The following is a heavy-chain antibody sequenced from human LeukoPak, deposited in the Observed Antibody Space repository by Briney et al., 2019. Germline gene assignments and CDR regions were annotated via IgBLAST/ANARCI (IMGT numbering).Heavy chain of an antibody. CDR1: GFTFSSYE. D-gene: IGHD5-24*01. Sequence: PGGSLRLSCAASGFTFSSYEMNWVRQAPGKGLEWVSLIFSGGATYYADSVKGQFTISRHNSNNTLYLQMTSLTAEDTAVYYCAKMGRDGYYFDHWGQGTLVTVSS. CDR2: IFSGGAT. CDR3: AKMGRDGYYFDH. V-gene: IGHV3-53*04. J-gene: IGHJ4*02.